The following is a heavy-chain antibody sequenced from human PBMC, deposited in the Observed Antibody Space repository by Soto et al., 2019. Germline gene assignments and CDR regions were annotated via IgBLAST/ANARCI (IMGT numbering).Heavy chain of an antibody. J-gene: IGHJ4*02. D-gene: IGHD3-22*01. Sequence: SETLSLTCTVSGGSISSGGYYWSWIRQHPGKGLEWIGYIYYSGSTYYNPSLKSRVTISVDTSKNQFSLKLSSVTAADTAVYYCARRDYYDSSGYYPYFDYWGQGTLVTVSS. CDR2: IYYSGST. V-gene: IGHV4-31*03. CDR1: GGSISSGGYY. CDR3: ARRDYYDSSGYYPYFDY.